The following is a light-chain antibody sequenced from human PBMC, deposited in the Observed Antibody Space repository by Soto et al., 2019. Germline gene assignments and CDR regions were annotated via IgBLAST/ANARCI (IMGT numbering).Light chain of an antibody. V-gene: IGKV1-5*03. Sequence: DIQMTQSPSTLSASVGDRVTITCRASQDISNWLAWYQQEPGKAPKLLMYKASTLKSGVPSRFSGSGSGTEFTLTITSLQPHQIATYYGHPYNIYPDTVGQGTKVEI. CDR2: KAS. J-gene: IGKJ2*01. CDR1: QDISNW. CDR3: HPYNIYPDT.